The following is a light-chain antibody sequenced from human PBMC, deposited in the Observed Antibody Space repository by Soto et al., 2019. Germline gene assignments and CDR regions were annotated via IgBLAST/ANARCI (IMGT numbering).Light chain of an antibody. CDR3: QQRSNWPT. J-gene: IGKJ5*01. V-gene: IGKV3-11*01. Sequence: EIVLTQSPATLSFSPGERATLSCRASQSVSRCVAWYQQKPGQAPRLLIYDASNRATGIPARCSGSGSGTDFTLTISSLEPEDFEVYYCQQRSNWPTFGQGTGLEIK. CDR2: DAS. CDR1: QSVSRC.